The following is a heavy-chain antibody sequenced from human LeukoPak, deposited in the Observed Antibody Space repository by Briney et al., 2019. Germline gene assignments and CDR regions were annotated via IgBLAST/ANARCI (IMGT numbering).Heavy chain of an antibody. V-gene: IGHV4-61*08. D-gene: IGHD3-22*01. Sequence: SETLSLTCTVSGGSISSGGYYWGWIRQPPGKGLEWIGYIYYSGTTNYNPSLKSRVTLSVDTAKNQFSLKLSSVTAADTAVYYCARDTYYYDNGDFIDAFDIWGRGTMVTVSS. CDR1: GGSISSGGYY. CDR2: IYYSGTT. J-gene: IGHJ3*02. CDR3: ARDTYYYDNGDFIDAFDI.